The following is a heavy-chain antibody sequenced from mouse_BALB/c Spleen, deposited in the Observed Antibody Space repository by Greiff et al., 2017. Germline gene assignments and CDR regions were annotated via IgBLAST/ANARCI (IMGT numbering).Heavy chain of an antibody. J-gene: IGHJ1*01. V-gene: IGHV5-6-3*01. CDR2: INSNGGST. CDR1: GFTFSSYG. CDR3: ARDGSSWFRYWYFDV. D-gene: IGHD1-1*01. Sequence: DVMLVESGGGLVQPGGSLKLSCAASGFTFSSYGMSWVRQTPDKRLELVATINSNGGSTYYPDSVKGRFTISRDNAKNTLYLQMSSLKSEDTAMYYCARDGSSWFRYWYFDVWGAGTTVTVSS.